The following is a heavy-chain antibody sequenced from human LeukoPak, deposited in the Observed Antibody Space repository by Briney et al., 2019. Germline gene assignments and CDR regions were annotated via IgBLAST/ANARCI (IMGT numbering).Heavy chain of an antibody. J-gene: IGHJ4*02. CDR1: GYRFTSYW. CDR3: ARRILELAPFDY. D-gene: IGHD5-18*01. CDR2: IYPGDSDT. V-gene: IGHV5-51*01. Sequence: KHGESLKISCQGSGYRFTSYWIGWVRQMPGKGLEWMGIIYPGDSDTRYSTSFQGQVTISADKSISTAYLQWSSLKASDTAMYYCARRILELAPFDYWGQGTLVTVSS.